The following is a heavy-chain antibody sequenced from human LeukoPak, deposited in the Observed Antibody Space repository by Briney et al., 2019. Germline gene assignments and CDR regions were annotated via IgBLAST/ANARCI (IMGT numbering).Heavy chain of an antibody. J-gene: IGHJ4*02. V-gene: IGHV1-46*01. D-gene: IGHD6-13*01. CDR3: ALYSSTWY. Sequence: ASVKVSCKASGYTFTTYDIHWVRQAPGQGLEWMGIINPTGGSTTYAQKFQGRVTMTSDTSTSTVFMEVNSLSSEDTAVYYCALYSSTWYWGQGTLGTVSS. CDR1: GYTFTTYD. CDR2: INPTGGST.